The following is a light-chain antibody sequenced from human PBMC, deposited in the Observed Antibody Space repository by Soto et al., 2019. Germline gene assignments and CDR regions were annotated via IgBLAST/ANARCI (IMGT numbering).Light chain of an antibody. CDR3: SSYTSSSTLDYV. J-gene: IGLJ1*01. CDR1: SSDVGGYNY. CDR2: EVS. Sequence: QSVLTQPASVSGSPGQSITISCTGTSSDVGGYNYVSWYQQHPGKAPKHMIYEVSNRPSGVSNRFSGSKSGNTASLTISGLQAEDEADYYCSSYTSSSTLDYVFGTGTKVTVL. V-gene: IGLV2-14*01.